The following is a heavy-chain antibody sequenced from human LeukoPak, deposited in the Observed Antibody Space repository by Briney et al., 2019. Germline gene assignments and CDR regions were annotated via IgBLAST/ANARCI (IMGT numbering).Heavy chain of an antibody. D-gene: IGHD2-2*01. J-gene: IGHJ6*03. V-gene: IGHV4-59*01. CDR3: AREVGSTNLGYYYYMDV. CDR2: IYYSGST. Sequence: SETLSLTCTVSGGSISIYYWSWIRQPPGKGLEWIGYIYYSGSTNYNPSLKSRVTISVDTSKNQFSLKLSSVTAADTAVYYCAREVGSTNLGYYYYMDVWGKGTTVTVSS. CDR1: GGSISIYY.